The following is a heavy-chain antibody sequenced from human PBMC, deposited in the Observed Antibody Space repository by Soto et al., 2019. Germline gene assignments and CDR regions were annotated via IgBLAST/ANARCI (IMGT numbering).Heavy chain of an antibody. CDR3: ARAWNYGDYTPDY. Sequence: QVQLQESGPGLVKPSQTLSLTCTVSGGSISSGDYYWSWLRKPPGKGLEWIGYIYYSGSTYYNPSLKSRVTISVDTSKNQFSLKLSSVTAADTAVYYCARAWNYGDYTPDYWGQGTLVTVSS. V-gene: IGHV4-30-4*01. CDR1: GGSISSGDYY. D-gene: IGHD4-17*01. J-gene: IGHJ4*02. CDR2: IYYSGST.